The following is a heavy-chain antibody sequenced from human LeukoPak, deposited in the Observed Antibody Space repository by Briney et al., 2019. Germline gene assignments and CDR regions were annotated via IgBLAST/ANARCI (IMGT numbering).Heavy chain of an antibody. J-gene: IGHJ3*02. CDR1: GFTFSSFA. CDR2: ISASDST. V-gene: IGHV3-23*01. CDR3: ARDQRWDIVVVPANDAFDI. Sequence: GGSLRLSCAASGFTFSSFAMSWVRQAPGKGLEWVSSISASDSTYYGDSAKGRFTISRDNAKNSLYLQMNSLRAEDTAVYYCARDQRWDIVVVPANDAFDIWGQGTMVTVSS. D-gene: IGHD2-2*01.